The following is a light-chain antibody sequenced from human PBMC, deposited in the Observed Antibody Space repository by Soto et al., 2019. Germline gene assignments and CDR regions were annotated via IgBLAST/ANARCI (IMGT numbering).Light chain of an antibody. CDR2: DAS. CDR3: QQYDSYSSWT. CDR1: QSISSW. V-gene: IGKV1-5*01. J-gene: IGKJ1*01. Sequence: DIQMTQSPSTLSASVGDRVTITCRASQSISSWLTWYQQKQGKAPKVLIYDASTLQNGVPPRFSGSGSGTEFTLTISSLQPDDFATYYCQQYDSYSSWTFGQGTKVEL.